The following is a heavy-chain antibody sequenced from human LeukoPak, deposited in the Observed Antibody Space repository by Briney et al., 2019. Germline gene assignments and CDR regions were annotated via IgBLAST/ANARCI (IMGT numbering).Heavy chain of an antibody. CDR2: ISGSGSAT. J-gene: IGHJ4*02. CDR1: GFTFSNYG. CDR3: AKTEAPAAIRAGSDY. D-gene: IGHD2-2*02. V-gene: IGHV3-23*01. Sequence: GGSLRLSCAASGFTFSNYGMSWVRQAPGKGLEWVSTISGSGSATYNAGSVKGRFTTSRDNPNNTLYLQMNSLRAEDTAVYYCAKTEAPAAIRAGSDYWGQGTLVTVSS.